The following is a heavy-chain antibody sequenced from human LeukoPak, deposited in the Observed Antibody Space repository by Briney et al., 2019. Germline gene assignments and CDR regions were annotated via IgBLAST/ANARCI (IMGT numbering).Heavy chain of an antibody. J-gene: IGHJ4*02. D-gene: IGHD6-13*01. CDR1: GFTSSSYS. CDR2: ISSSSYI. Sequence: GGSLRLSCAASGFTSSSYSMNWVRQAPGKGLEWVSSISSSSYIYYADSVKGRFTISRDNAKNSLYLQMNSLRAEDTAVYYCARDMSIAAAGTHRGDYWGQGTLVTVSS. CDR3: ARDMSIAAAGTHRGDY. V-gene: IGHV3-21*01.